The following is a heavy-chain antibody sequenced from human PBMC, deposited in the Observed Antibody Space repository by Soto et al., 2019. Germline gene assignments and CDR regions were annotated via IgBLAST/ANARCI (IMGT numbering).Heavy chain of an antibody. V-gene: IGHV3-33*01. CDR1: GFTFSSYG. D-gene: IGHD6-19*01. CDR2: IWYDGSSK. CDR3: ARDSHVGSGWQLTADY. J-gene: IGHJ4*02. Sequence: GGSLRLSCAASGFTFSSYGMHWVRQAPGKGLEWVAAIWYDGSSKYYAESVKGRFTISRDNSKNTLYLQMNSLRAEDTAVYYCARDSHVGSGWQLTADYWGQGTLVTVSS.